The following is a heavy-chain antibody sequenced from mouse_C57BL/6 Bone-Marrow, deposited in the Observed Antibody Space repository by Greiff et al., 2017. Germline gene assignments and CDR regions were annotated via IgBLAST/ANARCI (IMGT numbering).Heavy chain of an antibody. CDR3: TGDGYPFAY. V-gene: IGHV1-15*01. Sequence: QVQMQQSGAELVRPGASVTLSCKASGYTFTEYEMHWVKQTPVHGLEWIGAIDPETGGTAYNQKFKGKAILTADKSSSTAYMELRSLTSEDSAVYYCTGDGYPFAYWGQGTLVTVSA. D-gene: IGHD2-3*01. CDR1: GYTFTEYE. CDR2: IDPETGGT. J-gene: IGHJ3*01.